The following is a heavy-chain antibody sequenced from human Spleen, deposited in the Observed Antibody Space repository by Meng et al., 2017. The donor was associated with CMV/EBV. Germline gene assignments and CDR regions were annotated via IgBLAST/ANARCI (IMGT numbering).Heavy chain of an antibody. J-gene: IGHJ4*02. CDR1: GYTFSVYY. D-gene: IGHD6-19*01. Sequence: ASVKVSCKASGYTFSVYYIHWVRQAPGQGLEWIGWITPNSGGTNYAQNFQGRVTMTRDTSTSTAYMELSRLRSDDTAVYYCARSSGLDYWGQCTLVTVSS. CDR2: ITPNSGGT. CDR3: ARSSGLDY. V-gene: IGHV1-2*02.